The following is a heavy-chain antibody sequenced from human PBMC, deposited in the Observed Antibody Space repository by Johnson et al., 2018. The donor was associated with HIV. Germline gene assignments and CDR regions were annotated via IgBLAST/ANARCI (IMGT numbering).Heavy chain of an antibody. CDR3: SRVVVITYHDAFEI. J-gene: IGHJ3*02. V-gene: IGHV3-53*01. D-gene: IGHD3-22*01. CDR1: GFTVSSNY. CDR2: IYSGGST. Sequence: EVQLVESGGGLVQPGGSLRLSCAASGFTVSSNYMSWVRQAPGKGLEWVSVIYSGGSTYYADSVKGRFTISRDNSKNTLYLQMNSLRAEDTAVYYCSRVVVITYHDAFEIGGQGTMVTVSS.